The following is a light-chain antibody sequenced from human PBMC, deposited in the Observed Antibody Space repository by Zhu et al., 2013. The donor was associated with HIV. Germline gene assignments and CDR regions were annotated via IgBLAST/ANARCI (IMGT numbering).Light chain of an antibody. CDR3: QQFHGYPWT. CDR2: HDS. Sequence: IQMTQSPSTLSASVGDRVTITCRASQSIGDWVAWYQQKPGKAPNVLIYHDSSLISGVPSRFSGSGSATEFTLTVSSLQADDFATYYCQQFHGYPWTFGQGTKVEI. J-gene: IGKJ1*01. V-gene: IGKV1-5*01. CDR1: QSIGDW.